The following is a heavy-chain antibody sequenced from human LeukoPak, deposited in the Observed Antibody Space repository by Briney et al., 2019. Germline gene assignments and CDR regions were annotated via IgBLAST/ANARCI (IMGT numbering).Heavy chain of an antibody. V-gene: IGHV4-38-2*02. CDR3: AREGVGDYVWGSYLNWFDP. D-gene: IGHD3-16*02. CDR1: GYSISSGYY. CDR2: IYHSGST. Sequence: SETLSLTCTVSGYSISSGYYWGWIRQPPGKGLEWIGSIYHSGSTYYNPSLKSRVTISVDTSKNQFSLKLSSVTAADTAVYYCAREGVGDYVWGSYLNWFDPWGQGTLVTVSS. J-gene: IGHJ5*02.